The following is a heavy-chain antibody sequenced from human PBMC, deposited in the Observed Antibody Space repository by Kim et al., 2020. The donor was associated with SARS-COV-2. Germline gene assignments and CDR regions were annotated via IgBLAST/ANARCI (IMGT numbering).Heavy chain of an antibody. CDR1: GFSLSNYW. Sequence: GGSLRLSCTASGFSLSNYWMSWVRQAPGKGLQWVASLRHDGTGRFYVDSVEGRFTISRDIAQNSVFLHMNSLRGEDSAVYFCARSISEEESRRMGVYFLHWGQGTLVTVSS. V-gene: IGHV3-7*01. CDR2: LRHDGTGR. D-gene: IGHD3-16*01. CDR3: ARSISEEESRRMGVYFLH. J-gene: IGHJ1*01.